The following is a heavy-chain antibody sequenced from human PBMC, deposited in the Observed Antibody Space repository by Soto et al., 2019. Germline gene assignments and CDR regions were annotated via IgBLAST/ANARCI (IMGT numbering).Heavy chain of an antibody. CDR3: AREEFEDGRGHFDY. V-gene: IGHV3-30-3*01. Sequence: QVQLVESGGGVVQPGGSLRLSCAASGFTFSTSVMHWVRQAPGKGLEWMAIISYGGVNKYYADSVKGRFTISRDISESTLYQQMNSLRTEDTAVYYCAREEFEDGRGHFDYWGQGTLVSVSS. CDR2: ISYGGVNK. D-gene: IGHD3-22*01. J-gene: IGHJ4*02. CDR1: GFTFSTSV.